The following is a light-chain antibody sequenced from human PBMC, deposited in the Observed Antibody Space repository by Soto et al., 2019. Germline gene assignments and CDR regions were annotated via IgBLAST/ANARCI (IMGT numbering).Light chain of an antibody. CDR1: RSDVGGYNY. J-gene: IGLJ1*01. CDR3: TSYTSSITYV. Sequence: QSALTQPASVSGSPGQSITISCTGTRSDVGGYNYVSWYQQHPGKAPKVVIYEVTYRPAGVSNRFSGSKSGNTAYLTISGLQAEDEADYYCTSYTSSITYVLGTGTKVTVL. CDR2: EVT. V-gene: IGLV2-14*03.